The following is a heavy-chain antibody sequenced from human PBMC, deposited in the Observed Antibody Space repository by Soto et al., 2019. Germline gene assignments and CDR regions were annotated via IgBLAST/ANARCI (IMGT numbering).Heavy chain of an antibody. CDR3: GRVVEGAYYNYGMDV. CDR2: ISANNGNT. CDR1: GYSFTSYG. V-gene: IGHV1-18*01. D-gene: IGHD1-26*01. J-gene: IGHJ6*02. Sequence: QVQLVQSGAEVKKLGASVKVSCRASGYSFTSYGVTWVRQAPGQGLEWLGGISANNGNTNFAQKFQGRVAKTTDTSTTTAYMELRSLRSDDTAVYYCGRVVEGAYYNYGMDVWGQGTTVTVSS.